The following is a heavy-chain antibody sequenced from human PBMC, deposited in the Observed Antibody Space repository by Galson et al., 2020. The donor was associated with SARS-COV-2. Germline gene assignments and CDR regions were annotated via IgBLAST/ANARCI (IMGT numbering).Heavy chain of an antibody. V-gene: IGHV3-30*04. D-gene: IGHD6-13*01. CDR3: AGDSSSWYLYYYYGMDV. CDR2: ISYDGSNK. CDR1: GFTFSSYA. J-gene: IGHJ6*02. Sequence: GGSLRLSCAASGFTFSSYAMHWARQAPGKGLEWVAVISYDGSNKYYADSVKGRFTISRDNSKNTLYLQMNSLRAEDTAVYYCAGDSSSWYLYYYYGMDVWGQGTTVTVSS.